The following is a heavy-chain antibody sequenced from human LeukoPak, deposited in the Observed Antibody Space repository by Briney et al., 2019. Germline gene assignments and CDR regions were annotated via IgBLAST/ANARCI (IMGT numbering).Heavy chain of an antibody. D-gene: IGHD6-13*01. CDR3: ARGSSWYEKRFDP. J-gene: IGHJ5*02. Sequence: SQTLSLTCAISGDSVSSNSAAWNWIRQSPSRGLEWLGRTYYRSKWYNDYAVSVKSRITINPDTSKNQFSLKLSSVTAADTAVYYCARGSSWYEKRFDPWGQGTLVTVSS. V-gene: IGHV6-1*01. CDR1: GDSVSSNSAA. CDR2: TYYRSKWYN.